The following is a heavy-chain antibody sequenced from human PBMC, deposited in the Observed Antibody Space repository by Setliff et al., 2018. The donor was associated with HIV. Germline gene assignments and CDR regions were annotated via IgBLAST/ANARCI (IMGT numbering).Heavy chain of an antibody. Sequence: AGSLTLSCAASGLTFSNYWLHWVRQAPGKGLEWFSSISSSGSYIYYAHSVKGRFTISRDHATSALYLQMDSLRAEDTALYYCTRSHSNREAFEIWGQGTMVTVSS. CDR3: TRSHSNREAFEI. V-gene: IGHV3-21*01. CDR1: GLTFSNYW. J-gene: IGHJ3*02. CDR2: ISSSGSYI.